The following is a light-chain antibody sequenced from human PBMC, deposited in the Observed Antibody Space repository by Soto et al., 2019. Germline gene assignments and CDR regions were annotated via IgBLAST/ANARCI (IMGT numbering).Light chain of an antibody. CDR3: QTWGSGIHVV. J-gene: IGLJ2*01. CDR1: SGHSSYA. V-gene: IGLV4-69*01. CDR2: LNSDGSH. Sequence: QSVLTQSPSASASLGASVKLTCTLSSGHSSYAIAWHQQQPEKGPRYLMRLNSDGSHSKGDGIPDRFSGSSSGAERYLTISSRQSEDEADYYCQTWGSGIHVVFGGGTKVTVL.